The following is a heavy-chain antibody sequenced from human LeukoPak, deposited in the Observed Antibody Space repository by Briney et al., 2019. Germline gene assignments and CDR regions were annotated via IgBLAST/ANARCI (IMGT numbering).Heavy chain of an antibody. CDR3: ARGTSSINWFDP. CDR1: GFTFSSYS. J-gene: IGHJ5*02. D-gene: IGHD2-2*01. V-gene: IGHV3-21*01. CDR2: ISSSSSYI. Sequence: GGSLRVSCAASGFTFSSYSMNWVRQAPGKGLEWVSSISSSSSYIYYAASVKGRFTISRDNAKNSLYLQRNSLRAEDTAVYYCARGTSSINWFDPWGQGTLVTVSP.